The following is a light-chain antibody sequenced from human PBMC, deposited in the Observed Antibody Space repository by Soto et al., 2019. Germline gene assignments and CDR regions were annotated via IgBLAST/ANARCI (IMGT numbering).Light chain of an antibody. CDR2: DAY. Sequence: EVVLTQSPVTLSLSPGERATLSCRASQSFRGLLAWYQQKHGQAPRXXIYDAYDRDTGIPPRFSGSGSGTECTRTISSLEPADSAVDYCQQRHMWPITFGQGTRLEIK. V-gene: IGKV3-11*01. J-gene: IGKJ5*01. CDR1: QSFRGL. CDR3: QQRHMWPIT.